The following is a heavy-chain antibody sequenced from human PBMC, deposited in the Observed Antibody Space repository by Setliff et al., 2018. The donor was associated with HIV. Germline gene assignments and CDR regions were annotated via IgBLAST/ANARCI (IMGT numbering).Heavy chain of an antibody. Sequence: PGGSLRLSCAASGFTFSSYTMKWVRQAPGKGLEWVSSISSSSYMYYADSVKGRFTISRDNAENSLYLQMNTLRAEDTAVYYCARAGVYCSSTSCYNFFDYWGQGTLVTVSS. V-gene: IGHV3-21*01. J-gene: IGHJ4*02. D-gene: IGHD2-2*02. CDR3: ARAGVYCSSTSCYNFFDY. CDR1: GFTFSSYT. CDR2: ISSSSYM.